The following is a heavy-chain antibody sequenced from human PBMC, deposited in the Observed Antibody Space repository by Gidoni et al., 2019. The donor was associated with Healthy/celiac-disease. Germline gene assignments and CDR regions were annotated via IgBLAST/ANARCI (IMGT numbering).Heavy chain of an antibody. CDR1: GFTFSSYS. CDR3: ARDVSAVAVHYYYMDV. V-gene: IGHV3-21*01. Sequence: EVQLVESGGGLVKPGGSLRLSCAASGFTFSSYSMNWVRQAPGKGLEWVSSISSSSSYIYYADSVKGRFTISRDNAKNSLYLQMNSLRAEDTAVYYCARDVSAVAVHYYYMDVWGKGTTVTVSS. CDR2: ISSSSSYI. J-gene: IGHJ6*03. D-gene: IGHD6-19*01.